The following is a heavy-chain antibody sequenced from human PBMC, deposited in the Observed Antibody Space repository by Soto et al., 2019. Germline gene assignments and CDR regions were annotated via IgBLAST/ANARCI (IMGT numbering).Heavy chain of an antibody. CDR2: IIAIFGTA. Sequence: QVQLVQSGAEVKKPGSSVKVSCKASGGTFSSYAISWVRQAPGQGLEWMGGIIAIFGTANYAQKFQGRVTITAEESTSTAYMELSSLSSEDTAVDYCARALGIVATAFDYWGQGTLVTVSS. CDR1: GGTFSSYA. D-gene: IGHD5-12*01. CDR3: ARALGIVATAFDY. J-gene: IGHJ4*02. V-gene: IGHV1-69*12.